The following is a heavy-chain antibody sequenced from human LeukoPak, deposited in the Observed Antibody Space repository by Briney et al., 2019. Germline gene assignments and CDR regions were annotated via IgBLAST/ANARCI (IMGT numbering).Heavy chain of an antibody. CDR1: GFTFSSYA. J-gene: IGHJ5*02. V-gene: IGHV3-30*04. CDR2: ISYDGSNK. Sequence: GGSLRLSCAASGFTFSSYAMHWVRQAPGKGLEWVAVISYDGSNKYYADSVKGRFTISRDNSKNTLYLQMNSLRADDTAVYYCARGREEMGVMFDPWGQGTLVTVSS. CDR3: ARGREEMGVMFDP. D-gene: IGHD5-24*01.